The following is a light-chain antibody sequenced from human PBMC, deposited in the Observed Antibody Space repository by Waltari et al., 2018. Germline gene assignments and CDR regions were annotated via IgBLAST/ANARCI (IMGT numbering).Light chain of an antibody. V-gene: IGKV3-20*01. J-gene: IGKJ1*01. CDR1: QSVSSSH. CDR2: AAS. CDR3: QQYDASPGT. Sequence: EIVLTPPPGTLSLSPGERATLSCRASQSVSSSHLAWYQQKPGQPPRLLIHAASSRATGTPDRFSGSGSGTDFTLTISRLEPEDFAVYYCQQYDASPGTFGQGTKVEIK.